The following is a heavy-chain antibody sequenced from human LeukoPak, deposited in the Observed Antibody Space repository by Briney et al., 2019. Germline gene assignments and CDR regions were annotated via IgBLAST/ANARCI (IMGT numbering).Heavy chain of an antibody. Sequence: ASVKVSCKASGYTFTSYYMHWVRQAPGQGLEWMGVINPSGSSTSYAQNFQGRVAMTRDTSTTTVYMELSSLRSEDTAVYYCATARWNYDSSGYYYWGQGTLVTVSS. J-gene: IGHJ4*02. CDR2: INPSGSST. D-gene: IGHD3-22*01. V-gene: IGHV1-46*01. CDR1: GYTFTSYY. CDR3: ATARWNYDSSGYYY.